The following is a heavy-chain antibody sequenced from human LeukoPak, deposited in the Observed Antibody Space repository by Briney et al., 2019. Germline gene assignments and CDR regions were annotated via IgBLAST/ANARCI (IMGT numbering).Heavy chain of an antibody. CDR1: GYSISSGYY. CDR3: ARVRDIVVVVAAGGSEFDY. D-gene: IGHD2-15*01. CDR2: IYHSGST. Sequence: SETLSLTCTASGYSISSGYYWGWIRQPPGKGLEWIGSIYHSGSTYYNPSLKSRVTISVDTSKNQFSLKLSSVTAADTAVYYCARVRDIVVVVAAGGSEFDYWGQGTLVTVSS. V-gene: IGHV4-38-2*02. J-gene: IGHJ4*02.